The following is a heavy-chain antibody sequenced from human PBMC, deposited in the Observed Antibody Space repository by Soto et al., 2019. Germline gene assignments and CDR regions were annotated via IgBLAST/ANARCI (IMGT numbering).Heavy chain of an antibody. D-gene: IGHD6-6*01. CDR2: ISSSSSTI. CDR1: GFTFSSYG. CDR3: ARAWVAALFWFDP. J-gene: IGHJ5*02. Sequence: PGGSLRLSCAASGFTFSSYGMHWVRQAPGKGLEWVSYISSSSSTIYYADSVKGRFTISRDNAKNSLYLQMNSLRAEDTAVYYCARAWVAALFWFDPWGQGTLVTVSS. V-gene: IGHV3-48*01.